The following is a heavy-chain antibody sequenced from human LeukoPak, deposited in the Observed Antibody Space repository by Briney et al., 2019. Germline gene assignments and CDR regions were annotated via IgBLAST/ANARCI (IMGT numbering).Heavy chain of an antibody. CDR1: GFTFSSYG. CDR3: AKGHDFWSGHYPV. Sequence: GGSLRLSCAASGFTFSSYGMHWVRQAPGKGLEWVAVILSDGSKEFYTDSVKGRFTISRDNSKNTLYLQMNSLRAEDTAVYYCAKGHDFWSGHYPVWGQGILVTVSS. J-gene: IGHJ4*02. V-gene: IGHV3-33*06. D-gene: IGHD3-3*01. CDR2: ILSDGSKE.